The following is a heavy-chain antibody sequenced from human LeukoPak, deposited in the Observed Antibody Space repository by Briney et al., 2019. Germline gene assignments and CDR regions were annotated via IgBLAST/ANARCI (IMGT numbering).Heavy chain of an antibody. D-gene: IGHD5-18*01. J-gene: IGHJ5*02. Sequence: PSETLSLTCTVSGGSIRSYYWSWIRQPAGKGLEWIGRIYTSGSTNYNPSLKSRVTMSVDTSKNQFSLKLSSVTAADTAVYYCARDPAGIQLWSLNWFDPWGQGTLVTVSS. CDR1: GGSIRSYY. CDR3: ARDPAGIQLWSLNWFDP. V-gene: IGHV4-4*07. CDR2: IYTSGST.